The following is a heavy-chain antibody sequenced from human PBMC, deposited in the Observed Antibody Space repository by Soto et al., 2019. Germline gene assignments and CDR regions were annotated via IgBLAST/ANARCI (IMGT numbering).Heavy chain of an antibody. CDR3: ARDPEARFCYGGTCFSSY. V-gene: IGHV1-18*04. CDR2: IGANNGHT. Sequence: QVQLVQSGAEVKEPGASVTVSCKASGYNFISYGITWVRQAPGQGLEWMGWIGANNGHTNYAQKFQGRVTMTTDTSTSTAYMELRSLRSDDTAVYFCARDPEARFCYGGTCFSSYWGQGTLVTVSS. CDR1: GYNFISYG. D-gene: IGHD2-15*01. J-gene: IGHJ4*02.